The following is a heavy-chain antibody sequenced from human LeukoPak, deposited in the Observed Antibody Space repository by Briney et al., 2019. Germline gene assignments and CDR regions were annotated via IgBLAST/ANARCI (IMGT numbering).Heavy chain of an antibody. CDR2: IYWDDDK. CDR1: GFSLSTSGVG. CDR3: AHRSDYDILTGYYRGAFDI. V-gene: IGHV2-5*02. D-gene: IGHD3-9*01. Sequence: SGPTLVKPTQTLTLTCTFSGFSLSTSGVGVGWIRQPPGKALEWLALIYWDDDKRYSPSLKSRLTITKDTSKNQVVLTMTNMDPVDTATYYCAHRSDYDILTGYYRGAFDIWGQGTMVTVSS. J-gene: IGHJ3*02.